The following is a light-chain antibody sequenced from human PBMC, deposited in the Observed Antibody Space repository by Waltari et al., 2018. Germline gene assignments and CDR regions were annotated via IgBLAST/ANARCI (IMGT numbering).Light chain of an antibody. CDR2: INSDGSH. V-gene: IGLV4-69*01. CDR3: QTGGHGTWV. CDR1: SGHTSNI. Sequence: QLVLTQSPSASASLGASVKLTCTLDSGHTSNIIAWLQQHPQKRPRFLMKINSDGSHSKGDEIPDRFSGSSSGAERYLPISSLQSEDEADYYCQTGGHGTWVFGGGTKLTVL. J-gene: IGLJ3*02.